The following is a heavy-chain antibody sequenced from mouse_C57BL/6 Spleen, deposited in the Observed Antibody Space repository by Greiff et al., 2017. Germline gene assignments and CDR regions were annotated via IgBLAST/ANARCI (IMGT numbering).Heavy chain of an antibody. CDR3: VRYYYGSSYPWYFDV. D-gene: IGHD1-1*01. Sequence: VQLQESGAELVKPGASVKISCKASGYAFSSYWMNWVKQRPGKGLEWIGQIYPGDGDTNYNGKFKGKATLTADKSSSTAYMQLSSLTSEDSAVYFCVRYYYGSSYPWYFDVWGTGTTVTVSS. CDR1: GYAFSSYW. V-gene: IGHV1-80*01. J-gene: IGHJ1*03. CDR2: IYPGDGDT.